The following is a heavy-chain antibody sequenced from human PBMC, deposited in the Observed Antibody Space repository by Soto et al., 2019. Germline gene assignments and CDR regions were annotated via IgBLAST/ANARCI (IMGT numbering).Heavy chain of an antibody. V-gene: IGHV3-21*01. CDR2: ISSSSSYI. J-gene: IGHJ4*02. CDR3: ASEVAAAGKEDY. CDR1: GLSLSSYS. D-gene: IGHD6-13*01. Sequence: GSLRLSGVPSGLSLSSYSMDWVRQAPGKGLEWVSSISSSSSYIYYADSVKGRFTISRDNAKNSLYPPMNSLRAEDTAVYYCASEVAAAGKEDYWGQGTLVTASS.